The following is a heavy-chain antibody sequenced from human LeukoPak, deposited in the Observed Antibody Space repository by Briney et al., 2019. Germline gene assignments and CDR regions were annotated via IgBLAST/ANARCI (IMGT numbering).Heavy chain of an antibody. D-gene: IGHD6-13*01. CDR3: ARVSAAAAPDY. J-gene: IGHJ4*02. Sequence: SETLSLTCTVSGGSISSHYWSWIRQPPGKGLEWIGYIYYSGSTNYNPSLKSRVTISVDSSKNQFSLKLSSVTAADTAVYYCARVSAAAAPDYWGQGTLVTVSS. CDR1: GGSISSHY. V-gene: IGHV4-59*11. CDR2: IYYSGST.